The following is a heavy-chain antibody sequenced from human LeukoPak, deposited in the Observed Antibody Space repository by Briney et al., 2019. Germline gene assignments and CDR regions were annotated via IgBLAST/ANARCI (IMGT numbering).Heavy chain of an antibody. V-gene: IGHV3-7*01. J-gene: IGHJ4*02. CDR3: ARSTTVTTDDY. D-gene: IGHD4-17*01. CDR2: IKQDGSEK. Sequence: WGSLRISCAAPGFTFSSYWMSWVRPAPGKGLEWVANIKQDGSEKYYVDSVKGRFTISRDNAKNSLYLQMNSLRAEDTAVYYCARSTTVTTDDYWGQGTLVTVSS. CDR1: GFTFSSYW.